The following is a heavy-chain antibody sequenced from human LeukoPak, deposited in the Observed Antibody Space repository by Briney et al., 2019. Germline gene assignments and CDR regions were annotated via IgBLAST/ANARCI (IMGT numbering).Heavy chain of an antibody. CDR3: GTVTTGY. CDR1: GFTFSSYA. J-gene: IGHJ4*02. D-gene: IGHD4-17*01. V-gene: IGHV3-30-3*01. CDR2: ISYDGSNK. Sequence: GGSLRLSCAASGFTFSSYAMHWVRQAPGKGLEWVAVISYDGSNKYYADSVKGRFTISRDNFKNTLYLQMNSLRAEDTAVYYCGTVTTGYWGQGTLVTVSS.